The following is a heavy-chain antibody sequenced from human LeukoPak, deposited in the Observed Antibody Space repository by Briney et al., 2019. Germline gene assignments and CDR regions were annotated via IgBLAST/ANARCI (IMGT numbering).Heavy chain of an antibody. CDR1: GFTVGSNY. CDR2: INWNGGST. J-gene: IGHJ3*02. V-gene: IGHV3-20*01. D-gene: IGHD2-2*01. CDR3: AREGQLLGNAFDI. Sequence: GGSLRLSCAASGFTVGSNYMSWVRQAPGKGLEWVSGINWNGGSTGYADSVKGRFTISRDNAKNSLYMQMNSLRAEDTALYHCAREGQLLGNAFDIWGQGTMVTVSS.